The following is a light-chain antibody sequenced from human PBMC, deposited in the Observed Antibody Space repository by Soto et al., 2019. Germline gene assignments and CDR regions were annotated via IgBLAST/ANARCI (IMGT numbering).Light chain of an antibody. V-gene: IGLV2-11*01. CDR1: SSDIGAYNY. CDR2: DVS. CDR3: CSYVGSYPVV. Sequence: QSALTQPRSVSGSPGQSVTISCTGTSSDIGAYNYVSWYQHYPGKAPKLMINDVSNRPSGVPDRFSGSKSGNTASLTISGLQAEDEADYYCCSYVGSYPVVFGGGTKVTVL. J-gene: IGLJ2*01.